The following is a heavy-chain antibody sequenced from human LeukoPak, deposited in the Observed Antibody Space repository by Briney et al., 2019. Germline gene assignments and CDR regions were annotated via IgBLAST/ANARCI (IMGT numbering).Heavy chain of an antibody. V-gene: IGHV3-7*01. CDR1: GFTFSSYW. CDR2: IKQDGSEK. D-gene: IGHD6-19*01. Sequence: GGSLRLSCAASGFTFSSYWMSWVRQAPGKGLEWVANIKQDGSEKYYVDSVKGRFTISRDNAKNSLYLQMDSLRAEDTAVYYCARLGSGWADAFDIWGQGTMVTVSS. J-gene: IGHJ3*02. CDR3: ARLGSGWADAFDI.